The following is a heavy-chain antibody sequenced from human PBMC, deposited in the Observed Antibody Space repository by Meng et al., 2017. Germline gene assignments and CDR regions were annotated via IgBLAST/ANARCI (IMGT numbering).Heavy chain of an antibody. D-gene: IGHD3-16*02. Sequence: SGPTLVKPTETLTLTCTVSGFSLSNARMGVSWIRQPPGKALEWLAHIFSNDEKSYSTSLKSRLTISKDTSKSQVVLTMTNMDPVNTATYYCARILRLGELSPPRAPDYWGQGTLVTVSA. CDR1: GFSLSNARMG. V-gene: IGHV2-26*01. CDR3: ARILRLGELSPPRAPDY. J-gene: IGHJ4*02. CDR2: IFSNDEK.